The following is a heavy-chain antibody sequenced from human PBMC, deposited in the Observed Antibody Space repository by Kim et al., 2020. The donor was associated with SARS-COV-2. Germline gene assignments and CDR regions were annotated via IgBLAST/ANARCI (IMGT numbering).Heavy chain of an antibody. CDR3: ARGWQSAARGNWFDP. D-gene: IGHD6-19*01. V-gene: IGHV3-11*01. CDR1: GFTFSDYY. CDR2: ISGGADHI. Sequence: GGSLRLSCAASGFTFSDYYMSWIRQAPGKGLEWISYISGGADHIYYGDSVKGRFTISRDNAKKSLYLQMNSLRAEDTAVYYCARGWQSAARGNWFDPCG. J-gene: IGHJ5*02.